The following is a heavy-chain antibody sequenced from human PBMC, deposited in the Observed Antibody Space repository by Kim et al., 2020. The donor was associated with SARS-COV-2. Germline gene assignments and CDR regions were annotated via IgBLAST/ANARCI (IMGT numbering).Heavy chain of an antibody. Sequence: GGSLRLSCTASGFTFGAYAMSWFRQAPGKGLEWVGFISSNAYGGSTAYAASVKVRFTISSDDSKSIAYLQMNSLKTEDTALYYCTRDWLEGSGSYVHYYYYFGIDVWCRGTTDTVSS. CDR3: TRDWLEGSGSYVHYYYYFGIDV. V-gene: IGHV3-49*03. CDR2: ISSNAYGGST. D-gene: IGHD3-10*01. J-gene: IGHJ6*02. CDR1: GFTFGAYA.